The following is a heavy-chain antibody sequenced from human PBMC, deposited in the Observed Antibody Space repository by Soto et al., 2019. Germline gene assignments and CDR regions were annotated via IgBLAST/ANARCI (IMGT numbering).Heavy chain of an antibody. CDR3: ARHRDYVWGSYRNHAFDV. D-gene: IGHD3-16*02. Sequence: PGGSLRVSCAASGFTFSSYWMSWVRQAPGKGLEWVANIKQDGSEKYYVDSVKGRFTISRDNAKNSLYLQMNSLRAEDTAVYYCARHRDYVWGSYRNHAFDVWGQGTKVTVSS. V-gene: IGHV3-7*01. CDR2: IKQDGSEK. J-gene: IGHJ3*01. CDR1: GFTFSSYW.